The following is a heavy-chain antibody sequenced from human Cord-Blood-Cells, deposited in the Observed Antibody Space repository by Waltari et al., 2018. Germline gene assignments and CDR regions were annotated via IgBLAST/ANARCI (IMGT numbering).Heavy chain of an antibody. CDR1: GGSISSSSYY. CDR3: ARLRITGYWIDL. V-gene: IGHV4-39*01. D-gene: IGHD1-20*01. Sequence: QLQLQESGPGLVKPSETLSLTCTVSGGSISSSSYYWGWIRQPQGKGLEWIGSIYYSGSTYYNPSLKSRVTISVDTSKNQFSLKLSSVTAADTAVYYCARLRITGYWIDLWGRGTLVTVSS. J-gene: IGHJ2*01. CDR2: IYYSGST.